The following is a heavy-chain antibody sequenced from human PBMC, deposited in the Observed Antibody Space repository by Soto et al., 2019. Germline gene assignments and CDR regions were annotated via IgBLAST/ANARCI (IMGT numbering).Heavy chain of an antibody. V-gene: IGHV4-59*08. J-gene: IGHJ4*02. Sequence: SETLSLTCTVSGGSISSYYWSWIRQPPGKGLEWIGYIYYSASTNYSPSLKSQVTISVDTSKNQFSLNLSSVTAADTAVYYCARHLPYCGGDCYSLDYWGQGTLVTVS. CDR3: ARHLPYCGGDCYSLDY. CDR1: GGSISSYY. CDR2: IYYSAST. D-gene: IGHD2-21*02.